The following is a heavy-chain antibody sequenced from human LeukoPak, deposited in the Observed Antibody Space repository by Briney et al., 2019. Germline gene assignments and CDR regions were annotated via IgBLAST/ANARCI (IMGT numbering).Heavy chain of an antibody. CDR1: GGSISSSSYY. CDR2: IYYSGST. Sequence: PSETLSLTCTVSGGSISSSSYYWGWLRQPPGQGLEWIGSIYYSGSTYYNPALKSRVTISVDTSKNQFSLKLSSVTAADTAVYYCARLVVGGLWFFPDYWGQGTLVPVSS. CDR3: ARLVVGGLWFFPDY. J-gene: IGHJ4*02. D-gene: IGHD3-10*01. V-gene: IGHV4-39*01.